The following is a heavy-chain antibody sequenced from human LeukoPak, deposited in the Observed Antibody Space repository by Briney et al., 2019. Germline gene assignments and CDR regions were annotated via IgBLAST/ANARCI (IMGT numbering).Heavy chain of an antibody. CDR3: ARRGGSFRGDFDY. Sequence: SETLSLTCTVSGGSISSYYWSWIRQPPGKGLEWIGYIYYSGSTNYNPSLKSRVTILVDTSKNQLSLKLSSVTAADTAVYYCARRGGSFRGDFDYWGQGTLVTVSS. J-gene: IGHJ4*02. V-gene: IGHV4-59*01. CDR2: IYYSGST. CDR1: GGSISSYY. D-gene: IGHD1-26*01.